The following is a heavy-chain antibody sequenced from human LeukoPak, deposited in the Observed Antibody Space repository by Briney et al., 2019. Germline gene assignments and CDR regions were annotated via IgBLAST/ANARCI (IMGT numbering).Heavy chain of an antibody. J-gene: IGHJ1*01. D-gene: IGHD1-26*01. CDR2: IYYSGST. V-gene: IGHV4-59*05. CDR3: ASHSGSSLFQH. CDR1: GGSISSYY. Sequence: SETLSLTCTVSGGSISSYYWSWIRQPPGKGLEWIGSIYYSGSTYYNPSLKSRVTISVDTSKNQFSLKLSSVTAADTAVYYCASHSGSSLFQHWGQGTLVTVSS.